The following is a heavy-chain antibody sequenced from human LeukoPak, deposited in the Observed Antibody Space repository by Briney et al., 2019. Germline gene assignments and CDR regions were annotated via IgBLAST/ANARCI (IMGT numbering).Heavy chain of an antibody. CDR2: IYYSGST. J-gene: IGHJ6*02. CDR3: VRDAGHQLSRRNYYAMDV. D-gene: IGHD2-2*01. V-gene: IGHV4-39*07. CDR1: GGSISSTIYY. Sequence: PSETLSLTCTVSGGSISSTIYYWGWIRQPPGKGLEWIGSIYYSGSTYYNPSLKSRVTISVDTSKNQFSLKVNSVTAADTAVYYCVRDAGHQLSRRNYYAMDVWGQGTTVTVSS.